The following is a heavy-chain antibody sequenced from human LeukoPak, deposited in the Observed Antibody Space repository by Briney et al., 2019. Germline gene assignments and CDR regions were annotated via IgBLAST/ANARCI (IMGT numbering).Heavy chain of an antibody. Sequence: PSETLSLTCTVSGGSITGHYWSWIRQPPGKGLEWIGYIYDSGSSSHNPSLRSRVTISVDTSKNQFSLKLYSVTAADTAVYYCARDAGHFDFWGPGTLVTVSS. V-gene: IGHV4-59*11. J-gene: IGHJ4*02. CDR2: IYDSGSS. CDR1: GGSITGHY. D-gene: IGHD6-13*01. CDR3: ARDAGHFDF.